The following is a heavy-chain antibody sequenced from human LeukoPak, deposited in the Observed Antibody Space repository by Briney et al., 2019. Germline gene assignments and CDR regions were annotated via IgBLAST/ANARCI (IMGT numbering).Heavy chain of an antibody. CDR2: TNPDGSRT. D-gene: IGHD3-22*01. CDR3: AKDLRGYRDY. V-gene: IGHV3-74*01. J-gene: IGHJ4*02. CDR1: GFTFSSYA. Sequence: GGSLRLSCAASGFTFSSYAMSWVRQAPGKGLVWVSRTNPDGSRTDYADSVKGRFTISRDNAKNTLYLQMNRLRAEDTAVYYCAKDLRGYRDYWGQGTLVTVSS.